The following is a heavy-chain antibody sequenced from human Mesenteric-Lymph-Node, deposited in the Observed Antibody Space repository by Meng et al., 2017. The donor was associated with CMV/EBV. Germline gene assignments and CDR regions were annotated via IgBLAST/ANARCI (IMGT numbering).Heavy chain of an antibody. D-gene: IGHD1-26*01. V-gene: IGHV3-23*01. CDR3: AKVSLVGANS. Sequence: GGSLRLSCAASGFTFRSYAMSWVRQAPGKGLDWVAGISGSGSTTKYAASVEGRFTISRDNSKDTLFLQMNSLRVEDTALYYCAKVSLVGANSWGQGTLVTVSS. CDR2: ISGSGSTT. CDR1: GFTFRSYA. J-gene: IGHJ5*02.